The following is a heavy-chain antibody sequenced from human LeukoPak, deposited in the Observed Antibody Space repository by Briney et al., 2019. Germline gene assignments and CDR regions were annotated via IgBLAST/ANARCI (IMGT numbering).Heavy chain of an antibody. D-gene: IGHD3-10*01. J-gene: IGHJ5*02. V-gene: IGHV4-39*01. CDR1: GGSISSSSYY. CDR2: MYYSGST. Sequence: SETLSLTCTVSGGSISSSSYYWGWIRQPPGKGLEWIGSMYYSGSTYYNPSLKSRVTISVDTSKNQFSLKLSSVTAADTAVCYCARHRTAYYGSGSYNGGWFDPWGQGTLVTVSS. CDR3: ARHRTAYYGSGSYNGGWFDP.